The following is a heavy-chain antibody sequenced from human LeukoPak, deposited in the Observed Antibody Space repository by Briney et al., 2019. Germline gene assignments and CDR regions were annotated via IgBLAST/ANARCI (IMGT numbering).Heavy chain of an antibody. D-gene: IGHD6-13*01. CDR2: IKQDGSEK. CDR3: ARETDRSSWYGGYLDQ. V-gene: IGHV3-7*01. Sequence: GGSLRLSCAASGFTFSSYWMSWVRQAPWKGLEWVANIKQDGSEKYYVDSVKGRFTISRDNSKNTLSLQMNSLRAEDTAMYFCARETDRSSWYGGYLDQWGQGTLVTVSS. CDR1: GFTFSSYW. J-gene: IGHJ4*03.